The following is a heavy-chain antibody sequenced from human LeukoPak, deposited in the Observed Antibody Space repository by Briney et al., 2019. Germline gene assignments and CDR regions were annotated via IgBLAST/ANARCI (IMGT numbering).Heavy chain of an antibody. CDR3: ARDAGFDI. CDR2: ISHSGTT. CDR1: GNSISSGYS. V-gene: IGHV4-38-2*02. Sequence: SETLSLTCSVSGNSISSGYSWGWIRQAPGKGLEWIGSISHSGTTAYNPSLKSRGTISVDTSKNQFSLRLRFVTAADTAVYYCARDAGFDIWGHGTMVTVSS. J-gene: IGHJ3*02.